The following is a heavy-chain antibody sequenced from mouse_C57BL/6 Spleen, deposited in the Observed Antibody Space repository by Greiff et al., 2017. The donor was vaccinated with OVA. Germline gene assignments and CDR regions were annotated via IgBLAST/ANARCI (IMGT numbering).Heavy chain of an antibody. D-gene: IGHD2-12*01. CDR1: GYTFTSYW. V-gene: IGHV1-7*01. J-gene: IGHJ4*01. Sequence: VQLVESGAELAKPGASVKLSCKASGYTFTSYWMHWVKQRPGQGLEWIGYINPSSGYTKYNQKFKDKATLTADKSSSTAYMQLSSRTYEDYADYYCARWRMGYDDAMDYWGQGTSVTVSS. CDR2: INPSSGYT. CDR3: ARWRMGYDDAMDY.